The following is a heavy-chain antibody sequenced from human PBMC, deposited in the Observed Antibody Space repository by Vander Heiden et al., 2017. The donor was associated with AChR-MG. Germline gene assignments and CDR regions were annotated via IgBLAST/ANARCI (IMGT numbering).Heavy chain of an antibody. V-gene: IGHV4-31*03. CDR2: IYYSGST. CDR1: GCSISSGGYH. D-gene: IGHD3-10*01. CDR3: ARASGMVQGVIITLPYFDY. Sequence: QVQLQESGPGLVKPSQTLSLTCTVSGCSISSGGYHGSWIRQHPGKGLEWIGYIYYSGSTYYNPSLKSRVTISVDTSKNQFSLKLSSVTAADTAVYYCARASGMVQGVIITLPYFDYWGQGTLVTVSS. J-gene: IGHJ4*02.